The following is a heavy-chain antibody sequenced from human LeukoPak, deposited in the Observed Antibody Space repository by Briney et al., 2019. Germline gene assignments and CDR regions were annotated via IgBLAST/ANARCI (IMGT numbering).Heavy chain of an antibody. CDR2: ISNSGST. J-gene: IGHJ4*02. V-gene: IGHV4-59*12. Sequence: PSETLSLTCIVSGGSISSYFWSWIRQPPGKGLEWIGYISNSGSTNYNPSLKSRVTISADTSKNQFSLKLSSTTAADTAVYYCARAPVATPSEFDYWGQGTLVTVSS. CDR1: GGSISSYF. D-gene: IGHD5-12*01. CDR3: ARAPVATPSEFDY.